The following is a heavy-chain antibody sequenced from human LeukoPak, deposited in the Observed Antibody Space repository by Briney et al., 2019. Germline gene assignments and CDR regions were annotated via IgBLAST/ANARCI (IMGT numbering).Heavy chain of an antibody. CDR3: ARDSPEYYYDSSDGY. D-gene: IGHD3-22*01. V-gene: IGHV1-46*01. J-gene: IGHJ4*02. CDR1: GYTFTSYY. CDR2: INPSSDST. Sequence: ASVKVSCKASGYTFTSYYMHWVRQAPGQGLEWMGIINPSSDSTSYAQKFQGRVTMTKDTSTSTVYMELSSLRSEDTAVYYCARDSPEYYYDSSDGYWGQGTPVTVSS.